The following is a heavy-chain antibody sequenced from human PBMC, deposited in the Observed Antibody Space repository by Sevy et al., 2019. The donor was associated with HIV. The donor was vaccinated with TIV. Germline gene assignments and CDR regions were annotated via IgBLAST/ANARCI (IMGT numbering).Heavy chain of an antibody. J-gene: IGHJ4*02. CDR2: IYTSGST. D-gene: IGHD1-26*01. CDR3: ARGGPPTSSGSYFDS. CDR1: GGSISSYY. Sequence: SETLSLTCTVSGGSISSYYWNWIRQPAGKGLEWIGRIYTSGSTNYNPSLKSRVTMSVATSKNQFSLKLSSVTAADTAVYYCARGGPPTSSGSYFDSWGQGTLVTVSS. V-gene: IGHV4-4*07.